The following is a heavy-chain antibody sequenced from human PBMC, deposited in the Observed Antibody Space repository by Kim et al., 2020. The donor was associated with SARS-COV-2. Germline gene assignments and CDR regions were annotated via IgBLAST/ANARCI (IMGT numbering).Heavy chain of an antibody. J-gene: IGHJ4*02. D-gene: IGHD6-13*01. CDR1: GGSISSYY. Sequence: SETLSLTCTVSGGSISSYYWSWIRQPPGKGLEWIGYIYYSGSTNYNPSLKSRVTISVDTSKNQFSLKLSSVTAADTAVYYCARGAAAGPSTYYFDYWGQGTLVTVSS. V-gene: IGHV4-59*01. CDR3: ARGAAAGPSTYYFDY. CDR2: IYYSGST.